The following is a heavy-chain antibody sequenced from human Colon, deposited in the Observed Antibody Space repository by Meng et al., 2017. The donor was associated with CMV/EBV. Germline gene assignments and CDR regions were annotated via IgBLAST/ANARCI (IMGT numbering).Heavy chain of an antibody. J-gene: IGHJ6*02. CDR3: AKVYSSGWDDGMDV. CDR1: GFTFNNFE. Sequence: GGPLRLSCAASGFTFNNFEMNWVRQAPGKGLEWVSYISIRGTTIYYADSVKGRFTISRDNAKNSLYLQMNSLRAEDTAVYYCAKVYSSGWDDGMDVWGQGTTVTVSS. D-gene: IGHD6-19*01. CDR2: ISIRGTTI. V-gene: IGHV3-48*03.